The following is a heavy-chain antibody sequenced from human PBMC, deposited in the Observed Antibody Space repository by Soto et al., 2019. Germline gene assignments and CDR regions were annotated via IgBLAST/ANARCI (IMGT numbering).Heavy chain of an antibody. CDR3: GKARYLLVDQPLYFES. V-gene: IGHV3-23*01. D-gene: IGHD3-9*01. CDR1: GFPFRSYA. Sequence: QPGGSLRLSCAASGFPFRSYAMGWVRQAPGKGLEWISVISGSGEITLYTDSVKGRFTISRDLSNNTLSLQMNSLRADDTAIYYCGKARYLLVDQPLYFESWGQGTLVTVSS. J-gene: IGHJ4*02. CDR2: ISGSGEIT.